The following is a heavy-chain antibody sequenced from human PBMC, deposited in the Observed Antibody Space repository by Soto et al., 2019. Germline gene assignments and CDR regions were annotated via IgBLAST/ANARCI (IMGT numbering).Heavy chain of an antibody. Sequence: SETLSLTCTVSGGSISSSSYYWGWIRQPPGKGLEWIGSIYYSGSTYYNPSLKSRVTISVDTSKNQFSLKLSSVTAADTAVYYCVRHPDYDFWSGYYPHNYYYYGMDVWGQGTTVT. CDR3: VRHPDYDFWSGYYPHNYYYYGMDV. V-gene: IGHV4-39*01. J-gene: IGHJ6*02. CDR1: GGSISSSSYY. CDR2: IYYSGST. D-gene: IGHD3-3*01.